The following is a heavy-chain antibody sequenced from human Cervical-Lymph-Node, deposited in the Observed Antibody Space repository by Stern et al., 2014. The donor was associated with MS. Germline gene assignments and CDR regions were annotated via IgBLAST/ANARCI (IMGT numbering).Heavy chain of an antibody. D-gene: IGHD5-24*01. V-gene: IGHV3-11*01. CDR3: ARHVPARSRNWFDS. CDR2: IRDSGHVL. CDR1: GFSFSIYY. Sequence: MQLVESGGGLVRPGRSQRLSCTASGFSFSIYYMSWIRQAPGKGLEWGAYIRDSGHVLDYAASVGGRFTISRDNARNSLYLQMSSLRPEDTAVYYCARHVPARSRNWFDSWGQGALVTVSS. J-gene: IGHJ5*01.